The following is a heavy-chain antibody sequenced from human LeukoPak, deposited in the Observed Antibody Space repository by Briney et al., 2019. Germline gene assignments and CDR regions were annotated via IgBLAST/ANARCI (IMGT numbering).Heavy chain of an antibody. V-gene: IGHV5-51*01. CDR3: ARRDYGGKHFDY. D-gene: IGHD4-23*01. Sequence: GEPLKISCKGSGYSFTSYWIAWVRQMPGKGLEWMGIIYPGDSDITYNPSFQGQVTISADKSINTAYLQWSSLKASDTAMYFCARRDYGGKHFDYWGQGTLVTVSS. CDR1: GYSFTSYW. CDR2: IYPGDSDI. J-gene: IGHJ4*02.